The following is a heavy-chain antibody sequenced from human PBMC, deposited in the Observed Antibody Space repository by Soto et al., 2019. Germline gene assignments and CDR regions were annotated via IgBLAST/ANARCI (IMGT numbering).Heavy chain of an antibody. V-gene: IGHV3-30*03. CDR2: ISYDGSNK. D-gene: IGHD6-13*01. Sequence: QVQLVESGGGVVQPGRSLRLSCAASGFTFSSYGMHWVRQAPGKGLEWVAVISYDGSNKYYADSVKGRFTISRDNSKNTLYLQMNSLRAEDTAVYYCAALGYETVLFDYWVQGTLVTVSS. CDR3: AALGYETVLFDY. J-gene: IGHJ4*02. CDR1: GFTFSSYG.